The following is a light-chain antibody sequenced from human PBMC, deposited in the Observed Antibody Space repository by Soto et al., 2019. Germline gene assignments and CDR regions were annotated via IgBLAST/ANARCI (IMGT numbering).Light chain of an antibody. CDR2: EGN. CDR3: CSYATGSSDI. CDR1: SSDVGTYNL. Sequence: QSALTQPASVSGSPGQSITISCTGGSSDVGTYNLVSWYQQHPGEAPKLIIYEGNKRPSGVSNRFSGSRSGNTASLTISGLQAEDEADYYCCSYATGSSDILGTGTKLTVL. V-gene: IGLV2-23*01. J-gene: IGLJ1*01.